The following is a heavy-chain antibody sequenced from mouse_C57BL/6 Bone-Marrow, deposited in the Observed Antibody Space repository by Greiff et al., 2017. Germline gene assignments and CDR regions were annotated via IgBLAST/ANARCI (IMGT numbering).Heavy chain of an antibody. Sequence: EVQLQQSGAELVRPGASVKLSCTASGFNFKDDYMHWVKQRPEQGLEWIGWIYPENGDTEYASKFQGKATITVDTSSNTAYLQLGSLTSEDTAVYCWSRIADWGQGTMVTVSA. CDR3: SRIAD. V-gene: IGHV14-4*01. J-gene: IGHJ3*01. CDR2: IYPENGDT. CDR1: GFNFKDDY.